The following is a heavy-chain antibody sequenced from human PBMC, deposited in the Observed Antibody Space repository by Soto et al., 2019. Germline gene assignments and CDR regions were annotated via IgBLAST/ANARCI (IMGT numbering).Heavy chain of an antibody. V-gene: IGHV2-26*01. J-gene: IGHJ4*02. CDR1: GFSFRNARLG. Sequence: GFRATIGNPTDSLTLXFTVSGFSFRNARLGVSWIRQPPGKALEWLAHIFSNDEKSYSTSLKSRLTISKDTSKSQVVLTMTNMDPVDTATYYCARILEAVAGSPGTVLSYFDYWGQGTLVTVSS. CDR2: IFSNDEK. D-gene: IGHD6-19*01. CDR3: ARILEAVAGSPGTVLSYFDY.